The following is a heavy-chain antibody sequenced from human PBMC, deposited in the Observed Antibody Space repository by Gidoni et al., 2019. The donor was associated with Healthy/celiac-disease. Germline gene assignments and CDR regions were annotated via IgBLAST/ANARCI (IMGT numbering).Heavy chain of an antibody. CDR2: IDPSDSYT. J-gene: IGHJ5*02. CDR3: ARNAYCSGGSCYSGFNWFDP. CDR1: GYSFTSYW. V-gene: IGHV5-10-1*01. Sequence: EVQLVQSGAEVKKPGESLRISCKGSGYSFTSYWISWVRQMPGKGLEWMGRIDPSDSYTNYSPSFQGHVTISADKSISTAYLQWSSLKASDTAMYYCARNAYCSGGSCYSGFNWFDPWGQGTLVTVSS. D-gene: IGHD2-15*01.